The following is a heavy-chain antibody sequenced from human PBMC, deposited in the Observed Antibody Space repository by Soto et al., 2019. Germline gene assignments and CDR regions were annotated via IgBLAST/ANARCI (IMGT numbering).Heavy chain of an antibody. CDR1: GGLRNDLN. CDR3: ARHVFDKYRIYLQAYDI. Sequence: SKTLSITSSISGGLRNDLNLSCILQPPGKGLEWIGYVSYTETDYNPSLQSRVTISLDTSKKQFSLSLSSATAADTAVYYCARHVFDKYRIYLQAYDIWGQGTMVT. D-gene: IGHD6-6*01. CDR2: VSYTET. V-gene: IGHV4-59*11. J-gene: IGHJ3*02.